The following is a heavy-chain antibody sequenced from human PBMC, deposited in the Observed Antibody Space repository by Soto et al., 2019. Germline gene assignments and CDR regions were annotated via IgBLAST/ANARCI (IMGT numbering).Heavy chain of an antibody. CDR3: ARGEGRRDYYGMDV. CDR1: GYTFTSYD. V-gene: IGHV1-8*01. CDR2: MNPNSGNT. Sequence: ASVKVSFKASGYTFTSYDITWVLQATGQGLEWMGWMNPNSGNTGYAQKFQGRVTMTRNTSISTAYMELSSLRSEDTAVYYCARGEGRRDYYGMDVWGQGTTVTVSS. J-gene: IGHJ6*02.